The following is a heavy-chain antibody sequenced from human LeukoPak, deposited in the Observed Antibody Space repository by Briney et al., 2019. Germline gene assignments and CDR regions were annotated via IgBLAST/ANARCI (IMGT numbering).Heavy chain of an antibody. CDR1: GFTFSTYN. Sequence: PGGSLRLSCAASGFTFSTYNMNWVRQAPGKGLEWVSSISGSSSYIYYADSVKGRFSISRDNAKNSLYLQMNSLRAEDTAVYYCARGEAPDLYWGQGTLVTVSS. V-gene: IGHV3-21*01. CDR2: ISGSSSYI. J-gene: IGHJ4*02. CDR3: ARGEAPDLY. D-gene: IGHD6-6*01.